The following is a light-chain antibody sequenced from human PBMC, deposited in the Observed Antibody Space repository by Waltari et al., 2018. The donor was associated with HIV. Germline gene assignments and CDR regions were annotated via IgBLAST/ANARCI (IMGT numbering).Light chain of an antibody. Sequence: QSALTQPASVSGSPGQSITISCTGTSSDVGGYNYVSWYQQHPGKAPKLMIYEVSNRPSGVSNIFAGSKAGNTASLTISGLQAEDEADYSCSSYTSSSTLVVFCGGTKLTVL. V-gene: IGLV2-14*01. CDR3: SSYTSSSTLVV. CDR2: EVS. CDR1: SSDVGGYNY. J-gene: IGLJ2*01.